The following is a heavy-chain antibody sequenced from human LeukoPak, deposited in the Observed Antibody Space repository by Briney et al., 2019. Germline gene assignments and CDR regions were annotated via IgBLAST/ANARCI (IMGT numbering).Heavy chain of an antibody. CDR1: GGSISSYY. CDR2: IYYSGST. J-gene: IGHJ3*02. V-gene: IGHV4-59*01. Sequence: SETLSLTCTVSGGSISSYYWSWIRQPPGKGLECIGYIYYSGSTNYNPSLKSRVTISVDTSKNQFSLKLSSVTAADTAVYYCARASQLLSNAFDIWGQGAMVTVSS. D-gene: IGHD3-10*01. CDR3: ARASQLLSNAFDI.